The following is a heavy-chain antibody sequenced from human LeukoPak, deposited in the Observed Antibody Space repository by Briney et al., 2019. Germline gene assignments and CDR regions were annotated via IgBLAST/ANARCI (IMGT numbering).Heavy chain of an antibody. Sequence: SETLSLTXTVSGGSISSSSYYWGWIRQPPGKGLEWIGSIYFSGTTYYNPSLKSRVTISVDTSKNQFSLKLSSVTAADTAVYYCATIAVAGTLFDYWGQRTLVTVSS. J-gene: IGHJ4*02. V-gene: IGHV4-39*01. CDR2: IYFSGTT. CDR1: GGSISSSSYY. CDR3: ATIAVAGTLFDY. D-gene: IGHD6-19*01.